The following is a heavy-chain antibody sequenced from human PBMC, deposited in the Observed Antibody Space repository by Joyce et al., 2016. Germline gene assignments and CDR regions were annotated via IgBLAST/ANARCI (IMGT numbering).Heavy chain of an antibody. J-gene: IGHJ4*02. D-gene: IGHD4-17*01. CDR3: VRDYGDYPRRPPFFFDY. Sequence: QVQLQESGPRLVKPSETLSLTCAVSGDSISTGFYWDWIRQPPGKGLEWIGSVYHHGTTYFTPSLRRRATITIDKSNNQFSLKVTSVTAADTAVYYCVRDYGDYPRRPPFFFDYWGQGLLVTVSS. CDR2: VYHHGTT. CDR1: GDSISTGFY. V-gene: IGHV4-38-2*02.